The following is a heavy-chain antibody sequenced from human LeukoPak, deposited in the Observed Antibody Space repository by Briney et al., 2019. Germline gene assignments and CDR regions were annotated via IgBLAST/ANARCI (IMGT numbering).Heavy chain of an antibody. D-gene: IGHD5-18*01. J-gene: IGHJ4*02. V-gene: IGHV3-30*18. CDR2: ISYDGSNK. CDR1: GFTFSSYG. CDR3: AKTSRGYSYGLKYFDY. Sequence: QSGGSLRLSCAASGFTFSSYGMHWVRQAPGKGLEWVAVISYDGSNKYYADSVKGRFTISRDNSKNTLYLQTNSLRAEDTAVYYCAKTSRGYSYGLKYFDYWGQGTLVTVSS.